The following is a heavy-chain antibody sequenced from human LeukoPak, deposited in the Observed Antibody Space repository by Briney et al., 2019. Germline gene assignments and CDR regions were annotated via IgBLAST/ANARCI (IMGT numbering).Heavy chain of an antibody. V-gene: IGHV4-59*01. Sequence: PSETLSLTYTVSGASISSSYWSWIRQPPGKGLEYIVYTYHNGDTNYNPSLESRVTISVDTSKNQFSLMMKSVTAADTAIYYCARGAGGPDYWGQGTLVTVSS. CDR3: ARGAGGPDY. CDR2: TYHNGDT. D-gene: IGHD3-16*01. J-gene: IGHJ4*02. CDR1: GASISSSY.